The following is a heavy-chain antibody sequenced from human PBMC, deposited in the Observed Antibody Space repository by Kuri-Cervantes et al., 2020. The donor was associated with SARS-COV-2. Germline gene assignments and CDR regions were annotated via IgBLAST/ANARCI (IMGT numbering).Heavy chain of an antibody. D-gene: IGHD6-6*01. Sequence: GPTLVKPTQTLTLTCTFSGFSLTTSGMCVAWIRQPPGKALEWLARIDWDDDKYYSTPLKTRLTISKDTSKNQVVLTMTNMDPVDTATYYCARMGLVAYDYWGQGTLVTVSS. CDR3: ARMGLVAYDY. J-gene: IGHJ4*02. CDR1: GFSLTTSGMC. V-gene: IGHV2-70*11. CDR2: IDWDDDK.